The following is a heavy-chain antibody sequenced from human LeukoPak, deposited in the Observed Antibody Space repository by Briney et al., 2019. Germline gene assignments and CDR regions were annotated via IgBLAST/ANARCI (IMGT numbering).Heavy chain of an antibody. CDR3: ARAVTYDSSGYRWFDP. Sequence: ASVKVSCKASGGTFSSYAISWVRQAPGQGLEWMGGIIPIFGTANYAQKFQGRVTITADESTSTAYMELSSLRSEDTAVYYCARAVTYDSSGYRWFDPWGHGTLVTVSS. J-gene: IGHJ5*02. CDR1: GGTFSSYA. CDR2: IIPIFGTA. V-gene: IGHV1-69*13. D-gene: IGHD3-22*01.